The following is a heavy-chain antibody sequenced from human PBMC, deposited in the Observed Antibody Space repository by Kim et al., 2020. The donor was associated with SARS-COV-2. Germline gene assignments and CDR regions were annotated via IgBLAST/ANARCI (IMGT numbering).Heavy chain of an antibody. CDR1: GFTFSSYW. D-gene: IGHD3-10*01. CDR3: AREMLSFPSADYFYYGMDV. CDR2: INHHGSET. V-gene: IGHV3-7*01. J-gene: IGHJ6*02. Sequence: GGSLRLSCAASGFTFSSYWMSWVRQAPGKGLEWVAHINHHGSETHYVDSVKGRLTISRDNAKSSLYLQMNSLRAEDTAVYYCAREMLSFPSADYFYYGMDVWGQGTTVTVSS.